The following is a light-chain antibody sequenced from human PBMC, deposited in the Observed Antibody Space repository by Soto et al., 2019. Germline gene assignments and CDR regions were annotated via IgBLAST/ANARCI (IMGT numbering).Light chain of an antibody. V-gene: IGKV3-20*01. CDR3: QQHGTSPPVT. CDR1: QSVSSSY. J-gene: IGKJ5*01. Sequence: EIVLTQSPGTLSLSPGERATLSCRASQSVSSSYLAWYQQKPGQAPRLLIYGSSGRVTGIPDRFSGGGAGTDFTLTISRVEPEDFAVYYCQQHGTSPPVTVGQGTRLDIK. CDR2: GSS.